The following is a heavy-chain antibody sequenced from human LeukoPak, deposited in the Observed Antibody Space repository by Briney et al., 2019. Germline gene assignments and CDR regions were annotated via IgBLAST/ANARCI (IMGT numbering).Heavy chain of an antibody. CDR1: GFTFSSYS. J-gene: IGHJ4*02. CDR2: ISGSGGST. V-gene: IGHV3-21*01. D-gene: IGHD6-6*01. Sequence: PGGSLTLSCVVSGFTFSSYSMNWVRQAPGKGLEWVSAISGSGGSTNYADSVKGRFTISRGNAKNSLYLQMNSLRAEDTAVYYCARDMPYSSSSVGDYWGQGTLVTVSS. CDR3: ARDMPYSSSSVGDY.